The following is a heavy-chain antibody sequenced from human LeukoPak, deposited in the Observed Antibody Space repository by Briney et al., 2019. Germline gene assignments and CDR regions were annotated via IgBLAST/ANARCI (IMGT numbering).Heavy chain of an antibody. CDR3: AKYGLSYCSGSECIPH. Sequence: SETLSLTCAVYGGSFSGYYWSWIRQPPGKGLEWIGEINHSGSTNYNPSLKSRVTISVDTSKNHFSLKLTSVTAADTAVYYCAKYGLSYCSGSECIPHWGQGTLVTVSS. CDR1: GGSFSGYY. V-gene: IGHV4-34*01. J-gene: IGHJ4*02. D-gene: IGHD2-15*01. CDR2: INHSGST.